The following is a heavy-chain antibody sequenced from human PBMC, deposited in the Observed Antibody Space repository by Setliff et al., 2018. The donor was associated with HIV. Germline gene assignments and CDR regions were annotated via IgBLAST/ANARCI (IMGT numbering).Heavy chain of an antibody. V-gene: IGHV4-4*09. CDR2: IYSSGST. CDR3: ARLRQWLAFFDS. J-gene: IGHJ4*02. D-gene: IGHD6-19*01. CDR1: GGSISGHY. Sequence: PSETLSLTCTVSGGSISGHYWSWIRQPPGRGLEWIGYIYSSGSTNFNPPLQSRVTISVDTSKNQFSLKLSSVTAADTAVYYCARLRQWLAFFDSWGQGTLVTVSS.